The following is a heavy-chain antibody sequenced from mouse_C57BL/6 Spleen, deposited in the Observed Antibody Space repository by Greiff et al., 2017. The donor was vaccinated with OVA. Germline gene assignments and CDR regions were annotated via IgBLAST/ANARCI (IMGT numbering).Heavy chain of an antibody. J-gene: IGHJ1*03. CDR3: ARYYYGSSYRYFDV. CDR2: INPNNGGT. CDR1: GYTFTDYN. D-gene: IGHD1-1*01. V-gene: IGHV1-22*01. Sequence: EVQRVESGPELVKPGASVKMSCKASGYTFTDYNMHWVKQSHGKSLEWIGYINPNNGGTSYNQKFKGKATLTVNKSSSTAYMELRSLTSEDSAVYYCARYYYGSSYRYFDVWGTGTTVTVSS.